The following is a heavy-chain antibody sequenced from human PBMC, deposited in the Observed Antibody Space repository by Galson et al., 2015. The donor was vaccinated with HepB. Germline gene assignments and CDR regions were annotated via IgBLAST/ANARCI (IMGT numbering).Heavy chain of an antibody. V-gene: IGHV4-59*01. CDR3: ARVDSSSWLNWYFDL. CDR2: IYYSGST. J-gene: IGHJ2*01. Sequence: LSLTCTVSGGSISSYYWSWIRQPPGKGLEWIGYIYYSGSTNYNPSLKSRVTISVDTSKNQFSLKLSSVTAADTAVYYCARVDSSSWLNWYFDLWGRGTLVTVSS. CDR1: GGSISSYY. D-gene: IGHD6-13*01.